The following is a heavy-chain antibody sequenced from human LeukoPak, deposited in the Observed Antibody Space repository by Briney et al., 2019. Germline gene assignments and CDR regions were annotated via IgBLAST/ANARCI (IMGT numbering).Heavy chain of an antibody. CDR1: GFTFSSYS. Sequence: GGSLRLSCAASGFTFSSYSMNWVRQAPGKGLEWVSSISSSSSYINYADSVKGRFTISRDNAKNSLYLQMNSLRAEDTAVYYCARDTGYSSLWGQGTTVTVSS. CDR3: ARDTGYSSL. V-gene: IGHV3-21*01. D-gene: IGHD6-13*01. J-gene: IGHJ6*02. CDR2: ISSSSSYI.